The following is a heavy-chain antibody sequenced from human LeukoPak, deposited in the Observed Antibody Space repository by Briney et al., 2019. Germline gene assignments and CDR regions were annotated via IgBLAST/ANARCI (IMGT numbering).Heavy chain of an antibody. J-gene: IGHJ4*02. CDR3: TRDDWMASTPLDY. V-gene: IGHV3-74*01. D-gene: IGHD5-24*01. Sequence: GGSLTLSCAASGFTFSSYGMRWVRQPAGKGLVWVSRINADGSSTNYADSVKCRFTISRDNAKNTLYLQMNRLRAEDTVVYFCTRDDWMASTPLDYWGQGTLVTVPS. CDR2: INADGSST. CDR1: GFTFSSYG.